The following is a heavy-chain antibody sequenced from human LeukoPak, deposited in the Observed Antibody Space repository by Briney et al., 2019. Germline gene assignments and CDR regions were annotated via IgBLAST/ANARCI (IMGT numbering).Heavy chain of an antibody. D-gene: IGHD5-24*01. CDR3: ARKNQRWLQCNFDY. CDR2: INHSGST. CDR1: GGSFSGYY. V-gene: IGHV4-34*01. Sequence: SETLSLTCGVYGGSFSGYYWSWIRQPPGRGLEWIGEINHSGSTNYNPSLKSRVTMSVDTSKNQFSLKLSSVTAADTAVFHCARKNQRWLQCNFDYWGQGILVTVSS. J-gene: IGHJ4*02.